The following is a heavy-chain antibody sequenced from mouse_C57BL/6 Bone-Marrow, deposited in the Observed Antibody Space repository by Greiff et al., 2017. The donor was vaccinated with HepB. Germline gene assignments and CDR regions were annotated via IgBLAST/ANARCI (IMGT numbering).Heavy chain of an antibody. Sequence: EVKLEESGGGLVQPGGSLSLSCAASGFTFTDYYMSWVRQPPGKALEWLGFIRNKANGYTTEYSASVKGRFTISRDNSQSILYLQMNALRAEDSATYYCARSYYYGSSPWYFDVWGTGTTVTVSS. CDR2: IRNKANGYTT. V-gene: IGHV7-3*01. D-gene: IGHD1-1*01. CDR3: ARSYYYGSSPWYFDV. J-gene: IGHJ1*03. CDR1: GFTFTDYY.